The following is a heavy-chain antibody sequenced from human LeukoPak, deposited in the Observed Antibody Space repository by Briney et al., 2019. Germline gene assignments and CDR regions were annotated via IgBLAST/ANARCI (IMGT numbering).Heavy chain of an antibody. CDR2: IHYSGTT. Sequence: SETLSLTCTVSRASMSSFFWSWIRQPPGKGLEWIGHIHYSGTTKYNPSLTSRITLSMDTSRSQVSLRLTSVTAADTAMYYCAASGNSWWEGFFHDWGQGTLVSVSS. CDR1: RASMSSFF. V-gene: IGHV4-59*03. CDR3: AASGNSWWEGFFHD. D-gene: IGHD2-8*02. J-gene: IGHJ1*01.